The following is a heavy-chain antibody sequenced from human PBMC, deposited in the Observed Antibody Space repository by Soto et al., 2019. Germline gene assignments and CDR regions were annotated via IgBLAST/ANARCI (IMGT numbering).Heavy chain of an antibody. J-gene: IGHJ4*02. CDR3: AKADPGPDY. V-gene: IGHV3-30*18. CDR1: GFTFSSYG. Sequence: HPGGSLRLSCAASGFTFSSYGMHWVRQAPGKGLEWVAVISYDGSNKYYADSVKGRFTISRDNSKNTLYLQMNSLRAEDTAVYYCAKADPGPDYWGQGTLVTVSS. CDR2: ISYDGSNK.